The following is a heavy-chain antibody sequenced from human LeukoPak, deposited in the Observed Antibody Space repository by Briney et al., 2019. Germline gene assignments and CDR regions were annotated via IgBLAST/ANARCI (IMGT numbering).Heavy chain of an antibody. CDR1: GFIFSDHY. D-gene: IGHD5-18*01. CDR2: IRNKTNSYTT. V-gene: IGHV3-72*01. Sequence: PGGPLRLPCAASGFIFSDHYMEWVRQAPGKGLEWVGRIRNKTNSYTTEYAASVKGRFSISRDDSKNTLYLQMSCLKTEDTAVYYCARSKGGYSYDARFDYWGQGTLVTVSS. J-gene: IGHJ4*02. CDR3: ARSKGGYSYDARFDY.